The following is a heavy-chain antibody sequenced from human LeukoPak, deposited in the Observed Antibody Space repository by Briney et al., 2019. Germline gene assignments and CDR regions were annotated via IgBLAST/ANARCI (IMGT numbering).Heavy chain of an antibody. V-gene: IGHV3-43*01. CDR2: ISWDGGST. CDR1: GFTFDDYT. Sequence: GGSLRLSCAASGFTFDDYTMHWVRQAPGKGLEWVSLISWDGGSTYYADSVKGRFTISRDNSKNSLYLQMNSLRTEDTALYYCARDNYYDSSGYYYRGQGTLVTVSS. CDR3: ARDNYYDSSGYYY. J-gene: IGHJ4*02. D-gene: IGHD3-22*01.